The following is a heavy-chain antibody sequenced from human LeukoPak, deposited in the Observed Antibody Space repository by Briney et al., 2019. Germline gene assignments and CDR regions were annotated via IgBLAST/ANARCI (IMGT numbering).Heavy chain of an antibody. CDR2: IYYSGST. J-gene: IGHJ3*02. Sequence: SETLSLTCTVSGGSISSYYWSWIRQPPGKGLEWIGYIYYSGSTNYNPSLKSRVTISVDTSKNQFSLKLSSMTAADTAVYYCAREPGSGAFDIWGQGTMVTVSS. V-gene: IGHV4-59*01. CDR3: AREPGSGAFDI. CDR1: GGSISSYY.